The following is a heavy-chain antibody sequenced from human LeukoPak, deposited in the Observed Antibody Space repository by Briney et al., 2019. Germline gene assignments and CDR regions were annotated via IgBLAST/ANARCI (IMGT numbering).Heavy chain of an antibody. J-gene: IGHJ6*03. Sequence: GGPLRLPCAASGFTLGVYGVLGVRHAPGEGGEGFSGINWKGGHRGHADSVKGRFTMSGEHDKNSLYLKMNPLRPEDAAVYYCARGAADDLYYMDVWGKGTTVTVSS. CDR1: GFTLGVYG. CDR3: ARGAADDLYYMDV. D-gene: IGHD3/OR15-3a*01. CDR2: INWKGGHR. V-gene: IGHV3-20*04.